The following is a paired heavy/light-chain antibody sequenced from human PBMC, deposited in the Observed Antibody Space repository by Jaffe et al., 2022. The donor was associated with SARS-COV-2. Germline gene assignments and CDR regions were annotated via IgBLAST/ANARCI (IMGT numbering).Light chain of an antibody. CDR2: HSS. V-gene: IGKV3-20*01. Sequence: EIVLTQSPDTLSLSPGETATLFCRASQSVNSNYLAWYQQKPGQAPRLLIYHSSTRATGIPDNFSGSGSGTDFTLTISRLQPEDFAVYFCQQYDRPPQTFGQGTRVEAK. J-gene: IGKJ1*01. CDR3: QQYDRPPQT. CDR1: QSVNSNY.
Heavy chain of an antibody. CDR2: IIPIFGTI. D-gene: IGHD1-7*01. Sequence: QVQLVQSGAEVKKPGSSLKISCKASGVSFNSYAINWVRQAPGQGLEWMGGIIPIFGTIKYSEKLHGRVTFTADGSSSTAHMELTSLRSEDTAVYYCAGLGLYETTGFDYFQHWGLGTHVTVSS. V-gene: IGHV1-69*01. CDR1: GVSFNSYA. CDR3: AGLGLYETTGFDYFQH. J-gene: IGHJ1*01.